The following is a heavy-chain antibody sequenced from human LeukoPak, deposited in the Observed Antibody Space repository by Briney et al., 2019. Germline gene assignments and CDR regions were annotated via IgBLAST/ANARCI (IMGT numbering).Heavy chain of an antibody. D-gene: IGHD3-10*01. V-gene: IGHV4-39*07. CDR3: ARSLYYYGSDSFDI. CDR2: IYYSGST. Sequence: SETLSLTCTASGGSISSSSYYWGWIRQPPGKGLEWIGSIYYSGSTYYNPSLKSRVTISVDTSKNQFSLKLRYVTAADTAVYYCARSLYYYGSDSFDIWGQGTMVSVSS. CDR1: GGSISSSSYY. J-gene: IGHJ3*02.